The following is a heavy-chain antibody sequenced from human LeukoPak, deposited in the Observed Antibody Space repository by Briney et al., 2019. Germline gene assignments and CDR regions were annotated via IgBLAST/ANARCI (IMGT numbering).Heavy chain of an antibody. CDR3: ARGYDYYDSSGYFTDFDY. CDR1: GFTFSSYG. J-gene: IGHJ4*02. Sequence: GGSLRLSCAASGFTFSSYGMHWVRQAPGKGLEWVAVVWYDGSNKYYADSVKGRFTISRDNSKNTLYLQMNSLRAEDTAVYYCARGYDYYDSSGYFTDFDYWGQGTLVTVSS. V-gene: IGHV3-33*01. CDR2: VWYDGSNK. D-gene: IGHD3-22*01.